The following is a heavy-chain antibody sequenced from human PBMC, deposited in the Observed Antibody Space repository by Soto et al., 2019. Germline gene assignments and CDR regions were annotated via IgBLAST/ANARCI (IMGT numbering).Heavy chain of an antibody. V-gene: IGHV4-59*01. Sequence: TLSLTCTVSGGSLSSYYWTWIRQSPGKGLEWIGYVYFSGNTNYNPSLKSRVTISIDTSKNQFSLRLASVTAADTAFYYCGSVRPSGYVLSWGQGTLVTVS. J-gene: IGHJ5*02. CDR1: GGSLSSYY. CDR2: VYFSGNT. D-gene: IGHD6-25*01. CDR3: GSVRPSGYVLS.